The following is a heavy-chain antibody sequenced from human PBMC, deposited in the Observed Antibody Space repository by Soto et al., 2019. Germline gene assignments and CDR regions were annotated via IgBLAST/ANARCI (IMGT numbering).Heavy chain of an antibody. J-gene: IGHJ4*02. CDR2: INPSGGST. CDR1: GYTFTYY. CDR3: ARYDYNGYYFDY. Sequence: ASVKVSCKASGYTFTYYMHWLRQAPGQGYEWMGIINPSGGSTTYAQKFQGRVTMTRDTSTTTVYMELSSLKSEDTAVYYCARYDYNGYYFDYWGQGTLVTVSS. D-gene: IGHD4-4*01. V-gene: IGHV1-46*01.